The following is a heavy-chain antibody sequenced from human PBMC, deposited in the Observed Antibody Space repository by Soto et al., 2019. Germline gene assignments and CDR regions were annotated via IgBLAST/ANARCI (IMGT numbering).Heavy chain of an antibody. Sequence: GASVKVSCKASGYTVTSYYMHWVRQAPGQGLEWMGIINPNSGSTTYAQKFQGRVTMTRDTSTSTVYMELTNLSSGDTAVYYCARAGIAYCSSTTCYLYYYVMDVWGQGTTVTVSS. CDR1: GYTVTSYY. CDR2: INPNSGST. CDR3: ARAGIAYCSSTTCYLYYYVMDV. V-gene: IGHV1-46*01. J-gene: IGHJ6*02. D-gene: IGHD2-2*01.